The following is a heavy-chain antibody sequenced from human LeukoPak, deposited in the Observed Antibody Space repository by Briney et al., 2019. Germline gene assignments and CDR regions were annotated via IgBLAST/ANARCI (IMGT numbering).Heavy chain of an antibody. V-gene: IGHV1-2*02. Sequence: ASVKVSCKASGYTFTGYYMHWVRQAPGQGLEWMGWNNPNSGGTNYAQKFQGRVTMTRDTSISTAYMELSRLRSDDTAVYYCARDRRCSSTSCYVSDYWGQGTLVTVSS. CDR3: ARDRRCSSTSCYVSDY. J-gene: IGHJ4*02. CDR2: NNPNSGGT. D-gene: IGHD2-2*01. CDR1: GYTFTGYY.